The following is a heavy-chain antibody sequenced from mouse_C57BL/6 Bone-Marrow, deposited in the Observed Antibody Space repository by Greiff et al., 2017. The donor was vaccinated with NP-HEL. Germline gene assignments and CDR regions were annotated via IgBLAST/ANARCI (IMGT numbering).Heavy chain of an antibody. Sequence: EVKLMESGGGLVQPGESLKLSCESNEYEFPSHDMSWVRKTPEKRLELVAAINSDGGSTYYPDTMERRFIISRDNTKKTLYLQMSSLRSEDTALYYCARLGELAYWYFDVWGTGTTVTVSS. CDR2: INSDGGST. D-gene: IGHD4-1*01. CDR3: ARLGELAYWYFDV. CDR1: EYEFPSHD. J-gene: IGHJ1*03. V-gene: IGHV5-2*01.